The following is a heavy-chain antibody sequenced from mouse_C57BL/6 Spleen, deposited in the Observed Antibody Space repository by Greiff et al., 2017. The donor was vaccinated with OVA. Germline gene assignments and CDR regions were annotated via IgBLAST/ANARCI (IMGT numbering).Heavy chain of an antibody. CDR1: GFSLTSYG. V-gene: IGHV2-6*01. Sequence: VKLVESGPGLVAPSQSLSITCTVSGFSLTSYGVDWVRQSPGKGLEWLGVIWGVGSTNYNSALKSRLSISKDNSMSQVFLKMNSLQTDDTAMYYCASEGDTRGFAYWGQGTLVTVSA. CDR2: IWGVGST. CDR3: ASEGDTRGFAY. J-gene: IGHJ3*01.